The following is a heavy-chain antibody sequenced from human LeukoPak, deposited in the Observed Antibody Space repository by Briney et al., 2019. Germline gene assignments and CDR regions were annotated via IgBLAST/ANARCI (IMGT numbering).Heavy chain of an antibody. CDR2: ISSGGSTI. J-gene: IGHJ4*02. Sequence: GGSLRLSCAASGFTFSDYYMSWIRQVPGKGLEWVSYISSGGSTIYYADSVKGRFTISRDNAKNTLYLQMNSLRTEDTAVYYCAREPPYSNSWTDFDYWGQGTLVTVSS. CDR1: GFTFSDYY. V-gene: IGHV3-11*04. D-gene: IGHD6-13*01. CDR3: AREPPYSNSWTDFDY.